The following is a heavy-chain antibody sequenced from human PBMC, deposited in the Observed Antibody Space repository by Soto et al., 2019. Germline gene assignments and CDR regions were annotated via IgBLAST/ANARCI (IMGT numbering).Heavy chain of an antibody. CDR2: ISYTGAT. CDR3: ARAIIVVPPPGDYYYYMDV. J-gene: IGHJ6*03. CDR1: GDSVSPYY. V-gene: IGHV4-59*02. Sequence: QVQLHESGPLLVKPSETLSLTCTVSGDSVSPYYWSWIRQPPGKGPEWVGFISYTGATDYNPSLMSRVAISVDKSNSQFSLRLSAVTAADTAVYYYARAIIVVPPPGDYYYYMDVWGKGTTVTVSS. D-gene: IGHD2-2*01.